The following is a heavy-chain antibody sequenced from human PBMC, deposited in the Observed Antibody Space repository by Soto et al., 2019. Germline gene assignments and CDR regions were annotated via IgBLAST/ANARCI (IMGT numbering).Heavy chain of an antibody. CDR1: GFTFSSYT. Sequence: EVQLVDSGGALVQPGGSLRLSCAASGFTFSSYTMTWVRQAPGKGLEWVSSITSSGGAMYYADSVQGRFTVSRDNAKSSLYLQMNSLTAEDTAVYYCTKGRLDYWGQGSLVTVSS. CDR2: ITSSGGAM. CDR3: TKGRLDY. V-gene: IGHV3-48*01. D-gene: IGHD6-25*01. J-gene: IGHJ4*02.